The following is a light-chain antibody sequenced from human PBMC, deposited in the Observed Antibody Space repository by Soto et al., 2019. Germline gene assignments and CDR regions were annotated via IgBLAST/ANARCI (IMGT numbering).Light chain of an antibody. CDR1: SSNIGSNT. V-gene: IGLV1-44*01. CDR2: SNN. Sequence: QSVLTQPPSASGTPGQRVTSSCSGSSSNIGSNTVNWYQQLPGTAPKLLLYSNNQRSSGVPARIYGSKSGTSASQAISGLQSEDEAAYYCSACYDRHVVFGGVPNLTV. CDR3: SACYDRHVV. J-gene: IGLJ2*01.